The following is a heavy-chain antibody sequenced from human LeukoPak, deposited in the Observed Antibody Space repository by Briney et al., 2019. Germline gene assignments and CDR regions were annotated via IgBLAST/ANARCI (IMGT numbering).Heavy chain of an antibody. J-gene: IGHJ4*02. D-gene: IGHD6-13*01. CDR1: GGSISSYY. CDR3: ARGVYIAAAQYAY. CDR2: IYYSGTT. V-gene: IGHV4-59*01. Sequence: SETLSLTCTGSGGSISSYYWSWIRQPPGKGLEWIGYIYYSGTTNYNPSLKSRVTISVDTSKNQFSLKLSSVTAADTAVYYCARGVYIAAAQYAYWGQGTLVTVSS.